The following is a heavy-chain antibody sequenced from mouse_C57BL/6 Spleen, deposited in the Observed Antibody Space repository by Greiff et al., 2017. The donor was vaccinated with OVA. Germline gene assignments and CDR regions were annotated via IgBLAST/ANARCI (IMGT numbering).Heavy chain of an antibody. D-gene: IGHD2-3*01. CDR3: VKAVSDGYYDYAMDY. Sequence: EVKVVESGGGLVQPGASLRLSCAASGFTFPDYYMSWVRQPPGKAPEWLALIRNKANGYTTEYTASVKGRFTISRDNSQNILYLQMNTLRAEDSATYYCVKAVSDGYYDYAMDYWGQGTSVTVSS. CDR1: GFTFPDYY. J-gene: IGHJ4*01. V-gene: IGHV7-4*01. CDR2: IRNKANGYTT.